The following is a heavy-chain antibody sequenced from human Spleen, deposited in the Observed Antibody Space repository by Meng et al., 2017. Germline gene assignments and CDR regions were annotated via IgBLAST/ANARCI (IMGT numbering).Heavy chain of an antibody. CDR2: VYITGST. D-gene: IGHD3-9*01. V-gene: IGHV4-61*02. CDR3: AKDNLHYDILTVYYTGQGDAFDI. Sequence: SETLSLTCTVSRGSISSGNYYWSWIRQPAGKGLEWIGRVYITGSTNYNPSLKSRVTISVDTSQNQFSLKLSSVTAADTAVYYCAKDNLHYDILTVYYTGQGDAFDIWGQGTMVTVSS. CDR1: RGSISSGNYY. J-gene: IGHJ3*02.